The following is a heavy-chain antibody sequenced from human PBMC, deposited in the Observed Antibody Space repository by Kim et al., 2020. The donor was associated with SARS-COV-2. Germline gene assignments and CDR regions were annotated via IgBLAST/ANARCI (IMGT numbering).Heavy chain of an antibody. CDR3: ARGWGPYGSGSYFYFDY. V-gene: IGHV4-31*03. Sequence: SETLSLTCTVSGGSISSGGYYWSWIRQHPGKGLEWIGYIYYSGSTYYNPSLKSRVTISVDTSKNQFSLKLSSVTAADTAVYYCARGWGPYGSGSYFYFDYWGQGTLVTVSS. CDR1: GGSISSGGYY. D-gene: IGHD3-10*01. J-gene: IGHJ4*02. CDR2: IYYSGST.